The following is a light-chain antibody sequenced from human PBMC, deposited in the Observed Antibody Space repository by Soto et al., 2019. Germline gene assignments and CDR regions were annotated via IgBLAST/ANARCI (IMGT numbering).Light chain of an antibody. Sequence: VIGHSPTTLSVSPGERATLSCRASQSVSSNLAWYQQKPGQAPRLLIYGASTRATGIPARFSGSGSGTEFTLTISSLQSEDFAVYYCQQYNNWPPATFGQGTQVDIK. V-gene: IGKV3-15*01. CDR1: QSVSSN. CDR2: GAS. J-gene: IGKJ1*01. CDR3: QQYNNWPPAT.